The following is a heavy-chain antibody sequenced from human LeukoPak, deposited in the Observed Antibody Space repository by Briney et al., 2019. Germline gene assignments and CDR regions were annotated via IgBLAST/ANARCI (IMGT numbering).Heavy chain of an antibody. V-gene: IGHV4-4*07. CDR1: GGSISSYY. CDR3: ARVRAPSSSWLYYFDY. J-gene: IGHJ4*02. D-gene: IGHD6-13*01. Sequence: SETLSLTCTVSGGSISSYYWSWIRQPAGKGLEWIGRIYTSGSTNYNPSLKSRVTMSVDTSKNQFSLKLSSVTAADTAVYYCARVRAPSSSWLYYFDYWGQGALVTVSS. CDR2: IYTSGST.